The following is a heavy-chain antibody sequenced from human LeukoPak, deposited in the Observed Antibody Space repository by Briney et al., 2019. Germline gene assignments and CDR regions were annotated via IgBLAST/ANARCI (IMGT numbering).Heavy chain of an antibody. CDR2: INPSGGST. CDR1: GYTFTSYY. J-gene: IGHJ5*02. V-gene: IGHV1-46*01. D-gene: IGHD2-15*01. CDR3: AREGDIVVVVAAAPYNWFDP. Sequence: ASVKVSCKASGYTFTSYYMHWVRQAPGQGLEWMGIINPSGGSTSYAQKFQGRVTMTRDMSTSTVYMELSSLRSEDTAVYYCAREGDIVVVVAAAPYNWFDPWGQGTLVTVSS.